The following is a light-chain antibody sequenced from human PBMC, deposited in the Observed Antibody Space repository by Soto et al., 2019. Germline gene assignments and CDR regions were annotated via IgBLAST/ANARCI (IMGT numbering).Light chain of an antibody. J-gene: IGLJ1*01. CDR3: NEYVAGSTF. Sequence: QSVLTQPPSASGSPGQSVTISCTGTSSDVGKYDYVYWFQHHPGKAPKLLIYEVSKRPSGVPDRFSGSKSGSTASLTVSGLETEDEADYYCNEYVAGSTFFGTGTKLTVL. CDR1: SSDVGKYDY. CDR2: EVS. V-gene: IGLV2-8*01.